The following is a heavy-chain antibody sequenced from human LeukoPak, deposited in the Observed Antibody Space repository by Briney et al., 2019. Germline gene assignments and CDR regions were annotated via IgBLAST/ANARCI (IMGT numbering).Heavy chain of an antibody. CDR1: GFTFSSYS. CDR2: ISSSSSTI. V-gene: IGHV3-48*01. CDR3: ARDPRRVVGDAFHI. Sequence: PPGGSLRLSCAASGFTFSSYSMNWVRQAPGKGLEWVSYISSSSSTIYYADSVKGRFTISRDNAKNSLYLQMNSLRAEDTAVYYCARDPRRVVGDAFHIWGQGTMVTVSS. D-gene: IGHD2-15*01. J-gene: IGHJ3*02.